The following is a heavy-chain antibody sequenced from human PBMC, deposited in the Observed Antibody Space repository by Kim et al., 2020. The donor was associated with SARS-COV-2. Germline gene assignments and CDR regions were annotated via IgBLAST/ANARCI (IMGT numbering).Heavy chain of an antibody. Sequence: GGSLRLSCAASGFTFSNYAMHWVRQAPGKGLEYVSVISSNGGNTYYANSVKGRFTISRDNSKNTLYLQMGSLRAEDMAVYYCARDPTGFDAFDIWGQGT. CDR1: GFTFSNYA. CDR2: ISSNGGNT. J-gene: IGHJ3*02. V-gene: IGHV3-64*01. CDR3: ARDPTGFDAFDI.